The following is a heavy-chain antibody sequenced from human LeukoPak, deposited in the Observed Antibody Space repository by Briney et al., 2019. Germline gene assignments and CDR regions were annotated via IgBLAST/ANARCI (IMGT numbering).Heavy chain of an antibody. CDR3: ARAVEMATIVDY. V-gene: IGHV4-59*01. J-gene: IGHJ4*02. CDR2: IYYSGTT. D-gene: IGHD5-24*01. Sequence: SETLSLTCTVSGGSISGFYWSWIRQPPGKGLEWIGYIYYSGTTTYNPSLKSRVTISIDMSNNHFSLNLRSVTAADKAVYYCARAVEMATIVDYWGQGTLVTVSS. CDR1: GGSISGFY.